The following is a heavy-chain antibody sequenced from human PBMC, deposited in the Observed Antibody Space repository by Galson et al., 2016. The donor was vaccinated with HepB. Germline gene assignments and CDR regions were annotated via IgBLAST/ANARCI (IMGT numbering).Heavy chain of an antibody. J-gene: IGHJ6*02. D-gene: IGHD2-2*01. CDR1: GYTSTSYG. CDR3: ARDPRRTRYQLLEVYYYYYGMDV. V-gene: IGHV1-18*01. CDR2: INPYNGNT. Sequence: SVKVSCKASGYTSTSYGISWVRQAPGQGLEWMGWINPYNGNTNYAQKLQGRVTMTTDTSTSTAYMELRSLRSDDTAVYYCARDPRRTRYQLLEVYYYYYGMDVWRQGTTVTFSS.